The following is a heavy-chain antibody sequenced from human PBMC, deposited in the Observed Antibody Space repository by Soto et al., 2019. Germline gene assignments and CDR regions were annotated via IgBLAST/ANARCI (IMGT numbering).Heavy chain of an antibody. J-gene: IGHJ6*03. CDR3: ARERQDYYMDV. CDR1: GFTFSSYS. V-gene: IGHV3-21*01. CDR2: ISSSSSYI. Sequence: GGSLRLSCAASGFTFSSYSMNWVRQAPGKGLEWVSSISSSSSYIYYADSVKGRFTISRDNAKNSLYLQMNSLRAEDTAVYYCARERQDYYMDVWGKGTTVTVSS.